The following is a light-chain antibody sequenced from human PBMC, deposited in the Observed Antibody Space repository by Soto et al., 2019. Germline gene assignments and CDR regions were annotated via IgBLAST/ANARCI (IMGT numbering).Light chain of an antibody. CDR1: QGISNF. CDR3: QKYNRAPWT. CDR2: AAS. V-gene: IGKV1-27*01. J-gene: IGKJ1*01. Sequence: DIQMTQSPSSLSASVGDRVTITCRASQGISNFLAWHQQKPGKVPKLLIYAASTLQSGVPSRFSGSGSGKDFTLTITSLQPEDVATYYCQKYNRAPWTFGQGTKVEIK.